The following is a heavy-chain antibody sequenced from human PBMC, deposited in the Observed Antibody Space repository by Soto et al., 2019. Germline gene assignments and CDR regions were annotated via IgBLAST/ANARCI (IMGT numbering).Heavy chain of an antibody. CDR2: IYYSGST. CDR1: GGSISSSSYY. Sequence: SETLSLTCIVSGGSISSSSYYWGWIRQPPGKGLEWIGSIYYSGSTYYNPSLKSRVTISVDTSKNQFSLKLSSVTAADTAVFYCASYRGALYFDHWGQGLLVTVSS. V-gene: IGHV4-39*01. CDR3: ASYRGALYFDH. J-gene: IGHJ4*02. D-gene: IGHD4-4*01.